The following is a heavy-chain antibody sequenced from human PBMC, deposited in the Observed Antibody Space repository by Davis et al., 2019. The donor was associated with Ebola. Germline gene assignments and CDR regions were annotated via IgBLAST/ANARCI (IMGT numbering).Heavy chain of an antibody. Sequence: GESLKISCAASGFTFSSYAMSWVRQAPGKGLEWVSAISGSGGSTYYADSVKGRFTISRDNSKNTLYLQMNSLRAEDTAVYYCAKSGELLWFGEMSYYGMDVWGQGTTVTVSS. CDR1: GFTFSSYA. CDR2: ISGSGGST. J-gene: IGHJ6*02. V-gene: IGHV3-23*01. CDR3: AKSGELLWFGEMSYYGMDV. D-gene: IGHD3-10*01.